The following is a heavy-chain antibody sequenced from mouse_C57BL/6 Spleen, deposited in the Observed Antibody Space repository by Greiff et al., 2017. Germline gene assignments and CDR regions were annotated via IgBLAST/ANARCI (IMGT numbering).Heavy chain of an antibody. CDR3: ASGSRGGTWFAY. V-gene: IGHV1-64*01. CDR2: IHPNSGST. D-gene: IGHD1-1*01. CDR1: GYTFTSYW. J-gene: IGHJ3*01. Sequence: VQLQQPGAELVKPGASVKLSCKASGYTFTSYWMHWVKQRPGQGLEWIGMIHPNSGSTNYNEKFKSKATLTVDKSSSTAYMQLSSLTSEDSAVYFCASGSRGGTWFAYWGQGTLVTVSA.